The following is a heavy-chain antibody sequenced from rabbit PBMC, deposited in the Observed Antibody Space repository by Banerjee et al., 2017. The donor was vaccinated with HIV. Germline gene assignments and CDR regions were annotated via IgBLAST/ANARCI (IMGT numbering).Heavy chain of an antibody. V-gene: IGHV1S40*01. Sequence: ACIYVGGGGGTYYASWAKGRFTISKTSSTTVTLQMTSLTAADTATYFCARATTDGWGPNYFDVWGPGTLVTVS. CDR2: IYVGGGGGT. J-gene: IGHJ4*01. CDR3: ARATTDGWGPNYFDV. D-gene: IGHD4-1*01.